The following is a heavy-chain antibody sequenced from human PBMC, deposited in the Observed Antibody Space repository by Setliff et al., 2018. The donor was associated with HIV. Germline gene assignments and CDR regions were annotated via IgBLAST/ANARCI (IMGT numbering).Heavy chain of an antibody. Sequence: PSETLSLTCTVSGGSISSGGYYWNWIRQYPVKGLEWIGHIYYNGRTLFNPALGTRLNTSVDTSENQFSLHLNSVTAADTAVYYCVRERRRSPLSYGLDVWGQGTTGTVSS. CDR2: IYYNGRT. V-gene: IGHV4-31*03. CDR3: VRERRRSPLSYGLDV. J-gene: IGHJ6*02. CDR1: GGSISSGGYY.